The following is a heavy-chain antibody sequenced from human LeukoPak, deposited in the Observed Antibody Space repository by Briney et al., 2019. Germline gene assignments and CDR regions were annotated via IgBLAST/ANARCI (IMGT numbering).Heavy chain of an antibody. Sequence: GASVKVSCKASGYTFTGYYMHWVRQAPGQGLEWMGWVNPNSGGTNYAQKFQGRVTMTRDTSISTAYMELSRLRSDDTAVYYCARDPHYYGSGSEMDYWGQGTLVTVSS. CDR3: ARDPHYYGSGSEMDY. CDR2: VNPNSGGT. D-gene: IGHD3-10*01. V-gene: IGHV1-2*02. J-gene: IGHJ4*02. CDR1: GYTFTGYY.